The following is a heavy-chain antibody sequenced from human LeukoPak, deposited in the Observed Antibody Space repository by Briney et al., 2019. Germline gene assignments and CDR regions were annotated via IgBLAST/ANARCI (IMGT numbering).Heavy chain of an antibody. CDR2: ISGSGGST. D-gene: IGHD2-15*01. Sequence: PGGSLRLSCAASGFTFSSYAMSWVRQAPGKGLEWVSAISGSGGSTYYADSVKGRFTISRDNSENTLYLQMNSLRAEDTAVYYCAKDDPIVVVVAATDAFDIWGQGTMVTVSS. CDR3: AKDDPIVVVVAATDAFDI. J-gene: IGHJ3*02. CDR1: GFTFSSYA. V-gene: IGHV3-23*01.